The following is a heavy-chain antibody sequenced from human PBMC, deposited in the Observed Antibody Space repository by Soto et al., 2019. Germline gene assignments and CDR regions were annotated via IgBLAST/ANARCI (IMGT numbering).Heavy chain of an antibody. Sequence: GASVKVSCKASGYTFTRSGISWVRQAPGQGLEWMGWISTYNGDTNYAQTFQGRVTMTTDTSTSTVYMELRSLESDDTAGNYCAREGVPPYYYYGRDVWGQGTPVTVSS. J-gene: IGHJ6*02. CDR3: AREGVPPYYYYGRDV. CDR2: ISTYNGDT. V-gene: IGHV1-18*01. CDR1: GYTFTRSG.